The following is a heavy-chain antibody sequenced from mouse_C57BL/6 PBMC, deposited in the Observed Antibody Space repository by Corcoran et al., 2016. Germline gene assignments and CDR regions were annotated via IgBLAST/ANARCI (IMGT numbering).Heavy chain of an antibody. CDR2: INPNNGGT. V-gene: IGHV1-26*01. D-gene: IGHD1-1*01. CDR3: ARYHYGSSYNWYFDV. J-gene: IGHJ1*03. CDR1: GYTFTDYY. Sequence: EVQLPQSGPELVKPGASVKISCKASGYTFTDYYMNWVKQSHGKSLEWIGDINPNNGGTSYNQKFKGKATLTVDKSSSTAYMELRSLTSEDSAVYYCARYHYGSSYNWYFDVWGTGTTVTVSS.